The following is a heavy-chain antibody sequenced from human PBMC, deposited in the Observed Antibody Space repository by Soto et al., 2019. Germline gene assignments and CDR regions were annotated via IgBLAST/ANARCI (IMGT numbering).Heavy chain of an antibody. CDR1: GASIRNVY. V-gene: IGHV4-59*01. D-gene: IGHD2-15*01. CDR2: IFHSGNA. Sequence: ETLSLTCAVSGASIRNVYWSWIRQAPGKGLEWIGFIFHSGNAKYNPSLKSLVTISLDTSKNQLSLSLDSVTAADTAVYFCARAHAPTLPFDYWGQGTPVTVYS. CDR3: ARAHAPTLPFDY. J-gene: IGHJ4*01.